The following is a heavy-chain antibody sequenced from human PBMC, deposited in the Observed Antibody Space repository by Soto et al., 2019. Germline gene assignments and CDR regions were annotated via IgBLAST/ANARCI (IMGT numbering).Heavy chain of an antibody. CDR2: IDAGNGNT. J-gene: IGHJ6*02. V-gene: IGHV1-3*01. CDR1: GYTFTSYA. Sequence: QVQLVQSGAEVKRPGASVKVSCKASGYTFTSYALHLVRQAPGQRLEWMGRIDAGNGNTKYSQKFQGRVTITRDTSANTAYMELSSLRSEDTAVYYCARDLDYYYGMDVWGQGTTVTVSS. CDR3: ARDLDYYYGMDV.